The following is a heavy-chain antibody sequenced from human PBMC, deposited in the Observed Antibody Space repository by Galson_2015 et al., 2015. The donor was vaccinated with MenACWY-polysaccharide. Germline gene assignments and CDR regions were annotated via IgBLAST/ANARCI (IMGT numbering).Heavy chain of an antibody. J-gene: IGHJ6*02. CDR2: ISGSGDFT. V-gene: IGHV3-23*01. CDR1: GLRFNTDA. CDR3: AKSWDTYDNEGNKYDGVDV. D-gene: IGHD5-18*01. Sequence: SLRLSCAASGLRFNTDAMSWVRQAPGKGLEWVSTISGSGDFTFYADSVKGRFTISRDNSKNTVYAQMSSLRVEDTALYYCAKSWDTYDNEGNKYDGVDVWGRGTTVTVS.